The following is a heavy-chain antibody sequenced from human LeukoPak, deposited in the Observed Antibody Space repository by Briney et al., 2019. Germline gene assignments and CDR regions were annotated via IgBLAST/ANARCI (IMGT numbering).Heavy chain of an antibody. CDR3: ARDHRGSNYYDSSGY. J-gene: IGHJ4*02. V-gene: IGHV4-39*07. CDR2: IYYSGST. D-gene: IGHD3-22*01. CDR1: GGSISSSSYY. Sequence: SETLSLTCTVSGGSISSSSYYWGWIRQPPGKGLEWIGSIYYSGSTYYNPSLKSRVTISVDTSKSQFSLKLSSVTAADTAVYYCARDHRGSNYYDSSGYWGQGTLVTVSS.